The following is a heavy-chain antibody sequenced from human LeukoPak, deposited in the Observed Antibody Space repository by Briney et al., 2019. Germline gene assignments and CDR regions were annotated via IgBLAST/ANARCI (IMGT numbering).Heavy chain of an antibody. CDR3: AREAGSGSYYDY. Sequence: GGSLRLSCAASGFTFSSYSMNWVRQAPGKGLEWVSSISSSSSYIYYADSVKGRFTISRDNAKNSLYLQVNSLRAEDTAVYYCAREAGSGSYYDYWGQGTLVTVSS. J-gene: IGHJ4*02. CDR1: GFTFSSYS. V-gene: IGHV3-21*01. D-gene: IGHD3-10*01. CDR2: ISSSSSYI.